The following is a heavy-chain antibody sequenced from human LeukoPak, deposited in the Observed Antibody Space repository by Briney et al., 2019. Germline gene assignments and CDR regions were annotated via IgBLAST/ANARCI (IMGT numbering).Heavy chain of an antibody. CDR1: GFTFSSYA. J-gene: IGHJ4*02. V-gene: IGHV3-23*01. CDR3: AKEVTMVRGVILDY. Sequence: GSLRLSCAASGFTFSSYATSWVRQAPGKGLEWVSAISGSGGSTYYADSVKGRFTISRDNSKNTLYLQMNSLRAEDTAVYYCAKEVTMVRGVILDYWGQGTLVTVSS. CDR2: ISGSGGST. D-gene: IGHD3-10*01.